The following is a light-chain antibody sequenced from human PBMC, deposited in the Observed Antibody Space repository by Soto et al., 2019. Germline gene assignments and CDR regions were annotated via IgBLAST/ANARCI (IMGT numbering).Light chain of an antibody. Sequence: EIVLTQSPATLSLSPGERATLSCRASQSVSSYLAWYQQKPGQAPRLLIYDTSNRATGIPARFSGSGSGTDFTLAISSLEPEDFAVYYCQQRSNWPPRLTFGGGTKVDIK. V-gene: IGKV3-11*01. CDR2: DTS. CDR3: QQRSNWPPRLT. CDR1: QSVSSY. J-gene: IGKJ4*01.